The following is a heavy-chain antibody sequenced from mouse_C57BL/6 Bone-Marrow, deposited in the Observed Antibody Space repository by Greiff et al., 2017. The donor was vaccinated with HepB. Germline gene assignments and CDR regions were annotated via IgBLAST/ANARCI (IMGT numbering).Heavy chain of an antibody. Sequence: VQLQQSGAELVRPGASVKLSCKASGYTFTDYYINWVKQRPGQGLEWIARIYPGSGNTYYNEKFKGKATLTAEKSSSTAYMQLSRLTSEDSAVYFCARPPYEWGQGTTLTVSS. CDR3: ARPPYE. CDR2: IYPGSGNT. D-gene: IGHD1-1*01. J-gene: IGHJ2*01. CDR1: GYTFTDYY. V-gene: IGHV1-76*01.